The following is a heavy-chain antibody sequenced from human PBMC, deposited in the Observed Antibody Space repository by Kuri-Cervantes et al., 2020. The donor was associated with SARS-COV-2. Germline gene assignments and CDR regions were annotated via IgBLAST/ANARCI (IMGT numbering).Heavy chain of an antibody. V-gene: IGHV3-21*01. J-gene: IGHJ6*03. D-gene: IGHD5-18*01. CDR2: ISSSSSYI. CDR3: ARDVLAGYSLNYYYYMDV. Sequence: GGSLRLSCAASGFTFSSYSMNWVRQAPGKGLEWVSSISSSSSYIYYADSVKGRFTISRDNAKNSLYLQMNSLRAEDTAVYYCARDVLAGYSLNYYYYMDVWGKGTTVTVSS. CDR1: GFTFSSYS.